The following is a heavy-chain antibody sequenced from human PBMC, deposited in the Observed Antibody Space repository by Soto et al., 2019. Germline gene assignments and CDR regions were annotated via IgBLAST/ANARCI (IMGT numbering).Heavy chain of an antibody. Sequence: SETLSLTCTVSGGSISSSSYYWGWIRQPPGKGLEWIGSIYYSGSTYYNPSLKSRVTISVDTSKNQFSLKLSSVTAADTAVYYCARHRRITMFRGVTYTWFDPRGQGTPVTVSS. CDR1: GGSISSSSYY. V-gene: IGHV4-39*01. D-gene: IGHD3-10*01. CDR2: IYYSGST. J-gene: IGHJ5*02. CDR3: ARHRRITMFRGVTYTWFDP.